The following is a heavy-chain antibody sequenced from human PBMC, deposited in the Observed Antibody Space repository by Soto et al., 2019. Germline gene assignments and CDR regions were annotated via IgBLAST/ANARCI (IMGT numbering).Heavy chain of an antibody. CDR1: GFTVSSNY. CDR2: IYSGGST. CDR3: ARDLVESGYPEYFQH. D-gene: IGHD3-22*01. V-gene: IGHV3-53*01. Sequence: EVQLVESGGGLIQPGGSLRLSCAASGFTVSSNYMSWVRPAPGKGLVWVSVIYSGGSTYYADSVKGRFTISRDNSKNTLYLQMNSLRAEDTAVYYCARDLVESGYPEYFQHWGQGTLVTVSS. J-gene: IGHJ1*01.